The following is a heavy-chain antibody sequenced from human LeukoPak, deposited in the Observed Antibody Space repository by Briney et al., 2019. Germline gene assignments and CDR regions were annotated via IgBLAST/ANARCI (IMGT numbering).Heavy chain of an antibody. CDR1: GFTFSSYA. J-gene: IGHJ4*02. V-gene: IGHV3-23*01. CDR3: AKSTSYYYGSGSYFGPY. Sequence: VGSLRLSCAASGFTFSSYAMSWVRQAPGKGLEWVSAISGSGGSTYYADSVKGRFTTSRDNTKNTLYLQMNSLRAEDTAVYYCAKSTSYYYGSGSYFGPYWGQGTLVTVSS. CDR2: ISGSGGST. D-gene: IGHD3-10*01.